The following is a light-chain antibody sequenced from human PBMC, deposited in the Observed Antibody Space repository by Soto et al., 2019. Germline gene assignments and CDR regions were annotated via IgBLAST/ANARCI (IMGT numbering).Light chain of an antibody. J-gene: IGKJ5*01. CDR3: QQRSSWPLT. Sequence: EIVVTQSPATLSLSPGERATLSCRASQSVRNLVAWFQQKPGQAPRLLIYVASNRATGIPARFSGSGSGTDFTLTISSLEPEDFAVYYCQQRSSWPLTFGQGTRLEIK. CDR2: VAS. V-gene: IGKV3-11*01. CDR1: QSVRNL.